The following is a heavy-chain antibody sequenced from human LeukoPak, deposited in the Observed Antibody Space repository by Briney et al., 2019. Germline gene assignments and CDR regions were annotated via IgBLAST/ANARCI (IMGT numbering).Heavy chain of an antibody. J-gene: IGHJ4*02. D-gene: IGHD1-26*01. CDR3: AKGWEHQAPPDRPPLDY. CDR1: GFTFSGYG. V-gene: IGHV3-30*18. CDR2: ISYDGSNK. Sequence: GGTLRLSCAAYGFTFSGYGMHCVRQAPGKGLEWVAVISYDGSNKYYADSKKGRFTIANTNSKSTRYLQMNSLRAEDTAVYYCAKGWEHQAPPDRPPLDYWGQGTLVTVSS.